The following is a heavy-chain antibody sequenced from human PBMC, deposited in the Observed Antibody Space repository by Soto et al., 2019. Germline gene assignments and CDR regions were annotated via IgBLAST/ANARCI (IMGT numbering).Heavy chain of an antibody. V-gene: IGHV4-30-4*01. Sequence: QVQLQESGPGLVKPSQTLSLTCTVSGGSISSGGSYWGWIRQPPGKGLEWIGYIYYSGNTILNPSLRSRVTLSVDTSKNQFSLNLSPVTAADTAVYYCVRYCSTTKCPFDYWGQGTLVTVSS. CDR2: IYYSGNT. J-gene: IGHJ4*02. D-gene: IGHD2-2*01. CDR3: VRYCSTTKCPFDY. CDR1: GGSISSGGSY.